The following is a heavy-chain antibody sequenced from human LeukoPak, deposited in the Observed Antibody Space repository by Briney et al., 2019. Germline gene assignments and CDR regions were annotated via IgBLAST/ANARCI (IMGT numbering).Heavy chain of an antibody. CDR2: IWYDGSNK. D-gene: IGHD2-2*01. Sequence: EGSLRLSCAASGFTFSSYGMHWVRQAPGKGLEWVAVIWYDGSNKYYADSVKGRFTISRDNSKNTLYLQMNSLRAEDTAVYYCARDPLVSVVVPAPLYYYGMDVWGQGTTVTVSS. CDR1: GFTFSSYG. J-gene: IGHJ6*02. V-gene: IGHV3-33*01. CDR3: ARDPLVSVVVPAPLYYYGMDV.